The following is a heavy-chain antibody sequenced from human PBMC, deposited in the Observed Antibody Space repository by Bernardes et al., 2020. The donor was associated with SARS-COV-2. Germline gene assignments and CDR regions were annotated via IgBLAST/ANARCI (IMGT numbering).Heavy chain of an antibody. V-gene: IGHV4-59*02. CDR1: GGSVSGYY. CDR2: IYYSGGT. J-gene: IGHJ4*02. D-gene: IGHD4-17*01. Sequence: SETLSLTCTVSGGSVSGYYWSWIRQPPGKGLEWIGYIYYSGGTNYNPSLRSRVTISVDTSQNQFSLNQFSLKLSSVTAADTAVYYCARTTHDYGEYFDYWGRGTLVTVSS. CDR3: ARTTHDYGEYFDY.